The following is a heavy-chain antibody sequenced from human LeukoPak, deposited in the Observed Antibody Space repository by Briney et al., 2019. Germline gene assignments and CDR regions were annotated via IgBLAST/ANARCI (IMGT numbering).Heavy chain of an antibody. CDR1: GFTFSSYA. Sequence: GGSLRLSCAASGFTFSSYAMSWVRQAPGKGLEWVSAISGSGGSTYYADSVKGRFTISRDNSKNTLYLQMNSLRAEDTAVYYCAKDSMSGQYSSSRIDYWGQGTLVTVSS. V-gene: IGHV3-23*01. D-gene: IGHD6-13*01. CDR3: AKDSMSGQYSSSRIDY. J-gene: IGHJ4*02. CDR2: ISGSGGST.